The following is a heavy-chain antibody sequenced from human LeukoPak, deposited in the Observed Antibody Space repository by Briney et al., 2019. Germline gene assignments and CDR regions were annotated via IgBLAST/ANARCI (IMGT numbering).Heavy chain of an antibody. D-gene: IGHD6-6*01. J-gene: IGHJ4*02. V-gene: IGHV3-66*02. Sequence: PGGSLRLSCAASGFTVSSNYMSWVRQAPGKGLEWVSVIYSGGSTYYADSVKGRFTISRDDSKNTLYLQMNSLRAEDTAVYYCARDSRSSSGGDYWGQGTLVTVSS. CDR3: ARDSRSSSGGDY. CDR2: IYSGGST. CDR1: GFTVSSNY.